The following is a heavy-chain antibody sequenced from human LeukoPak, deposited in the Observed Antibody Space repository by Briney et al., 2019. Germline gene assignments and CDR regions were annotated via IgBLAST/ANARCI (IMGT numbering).Heavy chain of an antibody. J-gene: IGHJ4*02. Sequence: PGGSLRLCCAASGFTFSNAWMSWVREAPGKGLEWVGRIKSKTDGGTTDYAAPVKGRFTISRDDSKNTLYLQMNSLKTEDTAVYYCTTGVGAAGTKYWGQGTLVTVSS. CDR1: GFTFSNAW. CDR2: IKSKTDGGTT. CDR3: TTGVGAAGTKY. V-gene: IGHV3-15*01. D-gene: IGHD6-13*01.